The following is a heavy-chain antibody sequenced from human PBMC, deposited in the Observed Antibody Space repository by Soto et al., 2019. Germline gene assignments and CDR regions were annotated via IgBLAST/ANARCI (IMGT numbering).Heavy chain of an antibody. V-gene: IGHV1-18*01. CDR2: ISAYNGNT. D-gene: IGHD2-15*01. Sequence: QVQLVQSGAEVKKPGASVKVSCKASGYTITSYGISWVRQAPGQGLEWMGWISAYNGNTNYAQKLQGRVTMTTDTSTSTAYMELRSLRSDDTAVYYCARDDLSYCSGGSCYSGDYYYGMDVWGQGTTVTVSS. CDR3: ARDDLSYCSGGSCYSGDYYYGMDV. CDR1: GYTITSYG. J-gene: IGHJ6*02.